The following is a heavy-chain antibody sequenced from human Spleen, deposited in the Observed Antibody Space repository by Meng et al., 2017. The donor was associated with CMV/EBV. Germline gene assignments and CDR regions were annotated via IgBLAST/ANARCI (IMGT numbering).Heavy chain of an antibody. J-gene: IGHJ3*02. V-gene: IGHV1-18*01. D-gene: IGHD3-3*01. CDR1: GYTYGTYI. CDR3: ASALFWSGYYDAFDI. Sequence: ASVKVSCKASGYTYGTYIISWVRQAPGQGLEWMGWISVYNDNRVYAQTFRGRVTMTTDTSTRTVYMELTSLRSDDTAVYYCASALFWSGYYDAFDIWGQGTMVTVSS. CDR2: ISVYNDNR.